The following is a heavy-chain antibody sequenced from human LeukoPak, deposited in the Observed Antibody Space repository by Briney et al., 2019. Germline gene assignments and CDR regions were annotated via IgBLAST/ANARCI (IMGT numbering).Heavy chain of an antibody. CDR1: GYTFTSYG. V-gene: IGHV1-2*06. J-gene: IGHJ4*02. CDR2: VNPKNGGT. CDR3: ARSSLSLEYCSGGSCYILDF. Sequence: ASVKVSCKASGYTFTSYGISWVRQAPGQGLEWMGRVNPKNGGTIYAQKFQGRVTMTRDTSISTAYMELSGLRSDDTAVYYCARSSLSLEYCSGGSCYILDFWGQGTLVTVSS. D-gene: IGHD2-15*01.